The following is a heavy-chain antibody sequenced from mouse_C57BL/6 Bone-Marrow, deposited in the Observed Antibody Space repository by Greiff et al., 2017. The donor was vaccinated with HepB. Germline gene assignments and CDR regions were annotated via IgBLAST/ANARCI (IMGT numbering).Heavy chain of an antibody. CDR1: GYTFTSYC. CDR3: ARLGDYEVDY. CDR2: IDPSDSHY. V-gene: IGHV1-50*01. D-gene: IGHD2-4*01. Sequence: VQLQQSGAELVKPGASVKLSCKASGYTFTSYCMQWVKQRPGQGLEWIGEIDPSDSHYNSNQKFKGKATLTVDTSSSTAYMQLSSLTSEDAAVYYCARLGDYEVDYWGQGTSVTVSS. J-gene: IGHJ4*01.